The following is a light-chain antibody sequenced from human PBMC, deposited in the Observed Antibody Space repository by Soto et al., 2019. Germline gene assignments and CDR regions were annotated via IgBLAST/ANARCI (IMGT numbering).Light chain of an antibody. Sequence: DIVLTQSPGTLSLSPGEEATLSCRASQTVTSNYLVWYQQRPGQAPRLLIYGASARATGIPDRFSGSGSGTDFTLTISRLEPDDFAVYYCHQYESSPQTFGRGTKVDIK. CDR3: HQYESSPQT. J-gene: IGKJ1*01. V-gene: IGKV3-20*01. CDR1: QTVTSNY. CDR2: GAS.